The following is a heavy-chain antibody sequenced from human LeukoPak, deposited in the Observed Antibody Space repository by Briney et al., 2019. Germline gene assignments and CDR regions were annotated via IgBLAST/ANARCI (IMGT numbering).Heavy chain of an antibody. D-gene: IGHD6-13*01. J-gene: IGHJ4*02. Sequence: GGSLRLSCAASGFTFSDYAMRWVRQAPGKGLEWLSEISGGGGGAYYADSVKGRFTISRDNAKNSLYLQMNSLRAEDTAVYYCARPESSSWYWYYFDYWGQGTLVTVSS. CDR3: ARPESSSWYWYYFDY. V-gene: IGHV3-23*01. CDR1: GFTFSDYA. CDR2: ISGGGGGA.